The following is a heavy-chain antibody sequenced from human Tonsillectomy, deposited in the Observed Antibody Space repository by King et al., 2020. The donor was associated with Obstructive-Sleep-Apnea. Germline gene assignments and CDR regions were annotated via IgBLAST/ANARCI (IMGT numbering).Heavy chain of an antibody. CDR1: GYTFTGYY. CDR3: ARDRAAPGSYYYYAMDV. J-gene: IGHJ6*02. CDR2: INPNSGDT. D-gene: IGHD6-13*01. V-gene: IGHV1-2*02. Sequence: VQLVESGTEVKKPGASVKVSCKTSGYTFTGYYMHWVRQAPGQGLEWMGWINPNSGDTNYAQKFQGRVTMTRDTSISTAYMELSRLRSDDTAVNYCARDRAAPGSYYYYAMDVWGQGTTVTVSS.